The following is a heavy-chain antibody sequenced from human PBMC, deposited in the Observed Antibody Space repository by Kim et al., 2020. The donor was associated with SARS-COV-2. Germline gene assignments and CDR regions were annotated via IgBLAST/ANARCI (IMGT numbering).Heavy chain of an antibody. Sequence: SETLSLTCAVYGGSFSGYYWSWIRQPPGKGLEWIGEINHSGSTNYNPSLKSRVTISVDTSKNQFSLKLSSVTAADTAVYYCARGLWLAAAGTRLIRFDPWGQGTLVTVSS. CDR1: GGSFSGYY. CDR2: INHSGST. D-gene: IGHD6-13*01. CDR3: ARGLWLAAAGTRLIRFDP. J-gene: IGHJ5*02. V-gene: IGHV4-34*01.